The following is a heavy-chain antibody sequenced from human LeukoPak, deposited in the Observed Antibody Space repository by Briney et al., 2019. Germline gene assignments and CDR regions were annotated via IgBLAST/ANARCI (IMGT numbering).Heavy chain of an antibody. CDR2: INPNSGGT. Sequence: GASVKVSCKASGYTFTAYYMHWVRQAPGQGLEWMGWINPNSGGTNYAQKFQGRVTMTRDTSINTAYMELSSLRSDDTAVFYCARDLSTSTSHLDYWGQGTLVTVPS. J-gene: IGHJ4*02. D-gene: IGHD2-2*01. CDR3: ARDLSTSTSHLDY. CDR1: GYTFTAYY. V-gene: IGHV1-2*02.